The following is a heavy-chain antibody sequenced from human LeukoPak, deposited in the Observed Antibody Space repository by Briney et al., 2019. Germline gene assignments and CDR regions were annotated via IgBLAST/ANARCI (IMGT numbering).Heavy chain of an antibody. CDR3: AREGYSDAFDI. D-gene: IGHD2-15*01. Sequence: PSETLSLTCTVSGGSISSYYWSCIRQPPGKKLEWIGYIYYSGNTNYNPSLKSRVTISVDTSKNQFSLKLSSVTAADTAVYYCAREGYSDAFDIWGQGTMVTVSS. J-gene: IGHJ3*02. CDR2: IYYSGNT. V-gene: IGHV4-59*01. CDR1: GGSISSYY.